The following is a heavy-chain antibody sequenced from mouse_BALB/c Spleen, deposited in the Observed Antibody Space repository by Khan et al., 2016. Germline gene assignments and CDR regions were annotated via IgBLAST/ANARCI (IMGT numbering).Heavy chain of an antibody. CDR3: AREGLRRRPFDY. CDR1: GLTFSSYP. J-gene: IGHJ2*01. V-gene: IGHV5-9-4*01. Sequence: EVELVQPGGRSVKFGGSLKLPRAASGLTFSSYPLSWVRQSPAKCMEWVAEISSGRSYTSHPDTVTGRSTISRYHPKYTLYLEMSSLRSEDTAMYYCAREGLRRRPFDYCGQGTTLTVSS. CDR2: ISSGRSYT. D-gene: IGHD2-2*01.